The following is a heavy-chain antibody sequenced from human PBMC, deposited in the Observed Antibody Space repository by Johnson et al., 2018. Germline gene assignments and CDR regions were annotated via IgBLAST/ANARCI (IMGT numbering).Heavy chain of an antibody. CDR3: SRHYRGEDYSNLNSYMDV. D-gene: IGHD4-11*01. J-gene: IGHJ6*03. CDR2: IGSKVNNYAT. CDR1: GITFSGSA. Sequence: VQLVQSGGGLVQPGGSLKLSCAASGITFSGSAIHGVRQASGKGLEWVGRIGSKVNNYATEYAASVTGRLPIPRDDSKNTTYLKMNSLKTEDTAVYYCSRHYRGEDYSNLNSYMDVCGKGTTVTVS. V-gene: IGHV3-73*01.